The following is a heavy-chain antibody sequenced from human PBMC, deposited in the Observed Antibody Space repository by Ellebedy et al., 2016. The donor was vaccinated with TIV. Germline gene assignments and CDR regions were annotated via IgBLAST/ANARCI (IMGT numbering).Heavy chain of an antibody. Sequence: ASVKVSCXVSGYTLTELSMHWVRQAPGKGLEWMGGFDPEDGETIYAQKFQGRVTMTEDTSTDTAYMELSSLRSEDTAVYYCASLPWWSEGYYFDYWGQGTLVTVSS. CDR1: GYTLTELS. CDR2: FDPEDGET. J-gene: IGHJ4*02. D-gene: IGHD2-8*02. V-gene: IGHV1-24*01. CDR3: ASLPWWSEGYYFDY.